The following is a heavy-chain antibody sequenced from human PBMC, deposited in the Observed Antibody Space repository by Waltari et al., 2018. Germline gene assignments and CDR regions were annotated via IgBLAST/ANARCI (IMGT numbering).Heavy chain of an antibody. D-gene: IGHD4-17*01. CDR3: ARGNDYGDFSY. CDR1: GFTFSRYW. CDR2: IKQDGSEK. V-gene: IGHV3-7*01. J-gene: IGHJ4*02. Sequence: EVQLVESGGGLVQPGGSLRLSCAASGFTFSRYWMSWVRQAPGKGLEWVANIKQDGSEKYYVDSVKGRFTISRDNAKNSLYLQMNSLRAEDTAVYYCARGNDYGDFSYWGQGTLVTVSS.